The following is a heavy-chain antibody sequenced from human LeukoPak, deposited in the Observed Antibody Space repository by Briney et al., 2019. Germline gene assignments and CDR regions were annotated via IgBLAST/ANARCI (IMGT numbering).Heavy chain of an antibody. D-gene: IGHD6-13*01. J-gene: IGHJ5*02. CDR2: INPNGGGT. CDR3: ASVAGTGDWFDP. Sequence: ASVKVSCKASGYTFTGYYMHWVRQAPGQGLEWMGWINPNGGGTNYAQKFQGRVTMTRDTSISTAYMELSRLRSDDTAVYYCASVAGTGDWFDPWGQGTLVTVSS. V-gene: IGHV1-2*02. CDR1: GYTFTGYY.